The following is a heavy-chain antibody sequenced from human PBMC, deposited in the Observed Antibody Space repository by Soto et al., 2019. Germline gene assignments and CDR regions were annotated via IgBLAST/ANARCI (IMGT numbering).Heavy chain of an antibody. CDR1: GYTYTSNY. J-gene: IGHJ4*02. D-gene: IGHD6-19*01. V-gene: IGHV1-46*01. CDR3: ARKSSSGWYFGY. CDR2: INPSGGGT. Sequence: TSVKVTCKESGYTYTSNYRHWVRQAPGQGLEWMGIINPSGGGTSYAQKFQGRVTMTEDTSTDTAYMELSSLRSEDTAVYYCARKSSSGWYFGYWGQGTLVTVSS.